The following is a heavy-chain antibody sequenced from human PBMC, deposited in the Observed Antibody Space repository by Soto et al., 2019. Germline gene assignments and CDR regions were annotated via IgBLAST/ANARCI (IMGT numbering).Heavy chain of an antibody. CDR3: ATWHIKKNAYDI. V-gene: IGHV3-53*01. CDR1: GLTVSGKKY. CDR2: LYDVDGT. J-gene: IGHJ3*02. Sequence: DVQLVESGGGLIQPGGSLRLSCAAFGLTVSGKKYISWVRQAPGKGLEWVSSLYDVDGTYYADSMKGRFTTSIYTSRIIVYLQINGLRLDDTAVYFCATWHIKKNAYDIWGQGTTVTVSS.